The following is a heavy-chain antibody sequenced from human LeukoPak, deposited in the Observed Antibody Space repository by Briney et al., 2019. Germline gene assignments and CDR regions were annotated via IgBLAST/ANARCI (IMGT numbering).Heavy chain of an antibody. CDR3: AKGGHYYYDSSDY. J-gene: IGHJ4*02. D-gene: IGHD3-22*01. V-gene: IGHV3-30*18. Sequence: GGSLRLSCAASGFIFSGFGMHWFRQAPGKGLEWVSVISYDGSNTHYAESVQGRFTISRDNSKNTLHLQMNSLRAEDTAVYYCAKGGHYYYDSSDYWGQGTLVTVSS. CDR1: GFIFSGFG. CDR2: ISYDGSNT.